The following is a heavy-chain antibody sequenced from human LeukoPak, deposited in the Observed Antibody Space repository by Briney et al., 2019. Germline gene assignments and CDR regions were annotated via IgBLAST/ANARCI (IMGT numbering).Heavy chain of an antibody. CDR1: GYSINSGFY. CDR2: IYYSGST. CDR3: ARSSRRNWFDP. V-gene: IGHV4-38-2*02. Sequence: PSETLSLTCTVSGYSINSGFYWGWIRQPPGKGLEWIGSIYYSGSTNYNPSLKSRVTISVDTSKNQFSLKLSSVTAADTAVYYCARSSRRNWFDPWGQGTLVTVSS. J-gene: IGHJ5*02.